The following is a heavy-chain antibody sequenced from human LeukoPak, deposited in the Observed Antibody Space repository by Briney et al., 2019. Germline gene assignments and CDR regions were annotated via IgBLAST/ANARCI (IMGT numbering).Heavy chain of an antibody. CDR3: ASSKRGYSGYAGYFDY. Sequence: SQTLSLTCTVSGGSISSGSYYWSWIRQPAGKGLEWIGRIYTSGSTNYNPSLKSRVTISVDTSKNQFSLKLGSVTAADTAVYYCASSKRGYSGYAGYFDYWGQGTLVTVSS. CDR2: IYTSGST. CDR1: GGSISSGSYY. J-gene: IGHJ4*02. V-gene: IGHV4-61*02. D-gene: IGHD5-12*01.